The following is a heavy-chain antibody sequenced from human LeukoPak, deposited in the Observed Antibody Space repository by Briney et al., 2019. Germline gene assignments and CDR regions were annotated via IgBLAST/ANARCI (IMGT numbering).Heavy chain of an antibody. CDR1: GFTFSSYG. Sequence: PGGSLRLSCAASGFTFSSYGMHWVRQAPGKGLVWVAFIRYDGSNKYYADSVKGRFTISRDNSKNTLYLQMNSLRAEDTAVYYCAKDGKYCSGGSCYFDYWGQGTLVTVSS. V-gene: IGHV3-30*02. CDR2: IRYDGSNK. J-gene: IGHJ4*02. CDR3: AKDGKYCSGGSCYFDY. D-gene: IGHD2-15*01.